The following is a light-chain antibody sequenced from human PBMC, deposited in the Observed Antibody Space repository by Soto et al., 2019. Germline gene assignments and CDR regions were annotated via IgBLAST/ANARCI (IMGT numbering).Light chain of an antibody. Sequence: IVMTQSPATLSVSPWERATLSCRASQSVITNLAWYQQKPGQAPRLLIYGASSRATGIPDRFSGSGSGTDFTLTISSLEPDDFAVYYCQQRSNWQITFGQGTRLEIK. CDR3: QQRSNWQIT. V-gene: IGKV3D-11*02. CDR1: QSVITN. J-gene: IGKJ5*01. CDR2: GAS.